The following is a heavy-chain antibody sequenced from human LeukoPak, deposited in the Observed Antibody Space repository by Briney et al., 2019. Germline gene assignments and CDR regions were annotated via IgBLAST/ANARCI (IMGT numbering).Heavy chain of an antibody. CDR2: IWYDGSNK. CDR3: AKGDYDILIGYYTPPPFYYYYYGMDV. Sequence: GGSLRLSCAASGFTFSSYGMHWVRQAPGKGLEWVAVIWYDGSNKYYADSVKGRFTISRDNSKSTLYLQMNSLRAEDTAVYYCAKGDYDILIGYYTPPPFYYYYYGMDVWGKGTTVTVSS. V-gene: IGHV3-33*06. CDR1: GFTFSSYG. J-gene: IGHJ6*04. D-gene: IGHD3-9*01.